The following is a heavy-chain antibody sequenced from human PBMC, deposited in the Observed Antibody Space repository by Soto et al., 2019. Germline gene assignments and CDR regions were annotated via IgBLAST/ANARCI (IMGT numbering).Heavy chain of an antibody. J-gene: IGHJ6*02. D-gene: IGHD1-7*01. CDR3: ACAKNYQVQDYYGMDV. V-gene: IGHV1-2*02. CDR2: INPNSGGT. CDR1: GYTFTGYY. Sequence: ASVKVSCKASGYTFTGYYMHWVRQAPGQGLEWMGWINPNSGGTNYAQKFQGRVTMTRDTSISTAYMEVSRLRSDDTAVYFCACAKNYQVQDYYGMDVGGQGTTVTFSS.